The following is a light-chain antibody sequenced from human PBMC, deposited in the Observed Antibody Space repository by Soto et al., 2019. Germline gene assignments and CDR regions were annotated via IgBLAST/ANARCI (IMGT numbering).Light chain of an antibody. Sequence: QSVLTQPASVSGSPGQSITISCTGTSSDVGSYNLVSWYLQHPGKAPKLMIYEVSKRPSGVSNRFSGSKSGNTASLTISGLQAEDEADYYCCSYAGSSTHYVFGTGTKRTVL. CDR3: CSYAGSSTHYV. V-gene: IGLV2-23*02. J-gene: IGLJ1*01. CDR2: EVS. CDR1: SSDVGSYNL.